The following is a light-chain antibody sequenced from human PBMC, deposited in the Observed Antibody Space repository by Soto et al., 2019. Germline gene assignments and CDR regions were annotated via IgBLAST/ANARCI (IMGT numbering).Light chain of an antibody. CDR1: QSISGY. CDR3: QKSYSVPRN. V-gene: IGKV1-39*01. J-gene: IGKJ4*01. CDR2: AAS. Sequence: DIQMTQSPPSLSASVVGRVTITCRASQSISGYLNWYQQKPGKAPKLLIYAASSLQSGVPARFSGSGSGTDFSLTIRSLQPEDFATYYCQKSYSVPRNFGAGTKVDIK.